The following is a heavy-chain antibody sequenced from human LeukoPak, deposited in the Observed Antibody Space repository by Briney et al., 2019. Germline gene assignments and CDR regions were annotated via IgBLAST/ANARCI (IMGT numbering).Heavy chain of an antibody. CDR2: ISGSGGTT. CDR1: GFTFSNYA. D-gene: IGHD2-2*01. CDR3: ARGDCSSTSCSSTPKNWFDR. V-gene: IGHV3-23*01. J-gene: IGHJ5*02. Sequence: PGGSLRLSCAASGFTFSNYAMSWVRQAPGKGLEWVSAISGSGGTTYYADSVKGRFTISRDNSMNTLYLQMNSLRAEDTAVFYCARGDCSSTSCSSTPKNWFDRWGQGTLVSVSS.